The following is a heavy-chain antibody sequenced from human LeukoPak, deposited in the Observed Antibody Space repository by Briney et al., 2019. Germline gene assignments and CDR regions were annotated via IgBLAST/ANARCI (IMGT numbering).Heavy chain of an antibody. CDR2: IYYSGST. V-gene: IGHV4-39*01. Sequence: KPSETLSLTCTVSGGSISSSSYYWGWIRQPPGKGLEWIGSIYYSGSTYYNPSLKSRVTISVDTSKNQFSLKLSSVTAADTAVYYCARALYDSSGYSVYYFVYWGQGTLVTVSS. J-gene: IGHJ4*02. CDR3: ARALYDSSGYSVYYFVY. CDR1: GGSISSSSYY. D-gene: IGHD3-22*01.